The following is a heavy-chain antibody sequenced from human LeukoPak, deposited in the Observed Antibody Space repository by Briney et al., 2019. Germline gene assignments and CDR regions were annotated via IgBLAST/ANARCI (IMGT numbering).Heavy chain of an antibody. V-gene: IGHV3-15*01. D-gene: IGHD6-6*01. J-gene: IGHJ4*02. CDR2: IKSKTDGGTT. CDR1: GFSLGKGW. Sequence: GGSLKISCAASGFSLGKGWMSWVRQAPGKGLEWVGRIKSKTDGGTTDYAAPVKGRLTISSNDSKNTPYLEMNSLETEDTAVYYCTKYSSSGGCDYWGQGTLVTVSS. CDR3: TKYSSSGGCDY.